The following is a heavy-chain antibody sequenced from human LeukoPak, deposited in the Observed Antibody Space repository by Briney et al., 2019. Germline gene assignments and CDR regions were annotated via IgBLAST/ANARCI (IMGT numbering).Heavy chain of an antibody. CDR3: ARHHSSGWTGDYYYYYYMDV. CDR2: ISAYNGNK. J-gene: IGHJ6*03. V-gene: IGHV1-18*01. Sequence: ASVKVACKSSGYTFTSYGISWVRQAPGQGLEWMGWISAYNGNKNYAQKLQGRVTMTTETSTRTAYMELRSLRSDDTAVYYCARHHSSGWTGDYYYYYYMDVWGKGTTVTVSS. CDR1: GYTFTSYG. D-gene: IGHD6-19*01.